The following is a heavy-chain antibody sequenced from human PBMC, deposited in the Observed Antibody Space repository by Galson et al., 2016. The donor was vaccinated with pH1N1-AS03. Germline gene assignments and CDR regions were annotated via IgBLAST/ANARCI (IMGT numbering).Heavy chain of an antibody. CDR3: ARSTEGAFDY. V-gene: IGHV3-74*03. Sequence: GLVWVSRLDSGANTITYVDSVKGRFTISRENGRNTLYLQMTDLRADDTALYYCARSTEGAFDYWGQGILVTVSS. J-gene: IGHJ4*02. D-gene: IGHD4/OR15-4a*01. CDR2: LDSGANTI.